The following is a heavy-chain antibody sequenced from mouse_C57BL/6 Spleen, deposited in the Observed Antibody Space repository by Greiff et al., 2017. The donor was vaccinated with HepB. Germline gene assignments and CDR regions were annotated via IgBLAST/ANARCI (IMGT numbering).Heavy chain of an antibody. CDR2: INPSNGGT. Sequence: QVQLQQPGTELVKPGASVKLSCKASGYTFTSYWMHWVKQRPGQGLEWIGNINPSNGGTNYNEKFKSKATLTVDKSSSTAYMQLSSLTSEDSAVYDCARSGVYDGYWFAYWGQGTLVTVSA. V-gene: IGHV1-53*01. J-gene: IGHJ3*01. CDR3: ARSGVYDGYWFAY. D-gene: IGHD2-3*01. CDR1: GYTFTSYW.